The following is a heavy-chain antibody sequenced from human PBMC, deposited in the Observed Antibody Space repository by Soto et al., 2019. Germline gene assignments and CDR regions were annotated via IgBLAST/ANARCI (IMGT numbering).Heavy chain of an antibody. CDR1: GFIFSSYG. D-gene: IGHD3-16*02. CDR2: ISGSGGTK. CDR3: AKDTRLRLGYLSFDAFDS. V-gene: IGHV3-23*01. J-gene: IGHJ4*02. Sequence: EVQLLKSGGGLVQPGGSLRLSCAASGFIFSSYGMSWVRQAPGKGLAWVSGISGSGGTKYYADSVKGRFTISRDNSKNTLYLQMNTLRAEDTAVYYCAKDTRLRLGYLSFDAFDSWGQGTLVTVSS.